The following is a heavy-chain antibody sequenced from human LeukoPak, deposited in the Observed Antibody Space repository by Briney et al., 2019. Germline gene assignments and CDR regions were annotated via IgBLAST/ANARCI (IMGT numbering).Heavy chain of an antibody. Sequence: GGSLRLSCAASGFTFSSYSMNWVRQAPGKGLEWVSSISSSSSYIYYADSVKGRLTISRDNAKNSLYLQMNSLRAEDTAVYYCARGCGRASCPYFFDYWGQGALVTVSS. CDR3: ARGCGRASCPYFFDY. D-gene: IGHD2-2*01. CDR2: ISSSSSYI. CDR1: GFTFSSYS. V-gene: IGHV3-21*01. J-gene: IGHJ4*02.